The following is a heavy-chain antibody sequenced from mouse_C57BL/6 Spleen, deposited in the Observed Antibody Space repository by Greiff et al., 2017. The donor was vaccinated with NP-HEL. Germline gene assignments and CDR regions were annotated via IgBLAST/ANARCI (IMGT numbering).Heavy chain of an antibody. J-gene: IGHJ1*03. D-gene: IGHD4-1*01. CDR2: IHPNSGST. CDR1: GYTFTSYW. CDR3: ARGLGRRYFDV. V-gene: IGHV1-64*01. Sequence: QVQLQQPGAELVKPGASVKLSCKASGYTFTSYWMHWVKQRPGQGLEWIGMIHPNSGSTNYNEKFKSKATLTVDKSSSTAYMQLSSLTSEDAAVYYCARGLGRRYFDVWGTGTTVTVSS.